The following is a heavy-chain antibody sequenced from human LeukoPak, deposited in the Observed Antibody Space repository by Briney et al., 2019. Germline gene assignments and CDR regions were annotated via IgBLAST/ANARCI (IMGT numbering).Heavy chain of an antibody. Sequence: GGSLRLSCAASGFPFSGYWMTWVRQAPGKGLQWVASIKQDASDSRHVDSVKGRFTISRDNAKNSLFLQMNNSRPGDTAVYYCAKNIAAPGRVDYQLYGMDEWGQGTTVTVSS. CDR2: IKQDASDS. J-gene: IGHJ6*02. V-gene: IGHV3-7*01. CDR1: GFPFSGYW. D-gene: IGHD6-25*01. CDR3: AKNIAAPGRVDYQLYGMDE.